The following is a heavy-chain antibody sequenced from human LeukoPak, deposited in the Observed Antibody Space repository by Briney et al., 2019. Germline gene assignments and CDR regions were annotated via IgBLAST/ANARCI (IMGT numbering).Heavy chain of an antibody. CDR3: ASKMATPDPDY. Sequence: GGSLRLSCAGSGSTFSSYSMNWVRQAPGKGLEWVSSISSSSSYIYYADSVKGRFTITRDNSKNTLYLQMNGLRAEDTAVYYCASKMATPDPDYWGQGTLVTVSS. J-gene: IGHJ4*02. D-gene: IGHD5-24*01. CDR2: ISSSSSYI. CDR1: GSTFSSYS. V-gene: IGHV3-21*01.